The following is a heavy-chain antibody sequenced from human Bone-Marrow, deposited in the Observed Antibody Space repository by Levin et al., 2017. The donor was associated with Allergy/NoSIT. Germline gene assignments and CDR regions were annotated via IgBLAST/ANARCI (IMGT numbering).Heavy chain of an antibody. J-gene: IGHJ4*01. CDR3: ATAATGIIY. V-gene: IGHV3-33*07. CDR2: IFYEGSNK. CDR1: GFTFSSYS. D-gene: IGHD6-13*01. Sequence: GGSLRLSCAASGFTFSSYSMYWVRQAPGKGLEWVAVIFYEGSNKYYADSVKGRFTISRDNSKNTLYLQMNSLRADDTAVYYCATAATGIIYWGHGTLVTVSS.